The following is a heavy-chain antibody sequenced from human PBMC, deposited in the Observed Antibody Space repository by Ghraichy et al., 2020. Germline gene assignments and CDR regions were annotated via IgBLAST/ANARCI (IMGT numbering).Heavy chain of an antibody. D-gene: IGHD3-22*01. CDR1: GYSFTSYW. CDR2: IDPSDSYT. CDR3: ARHRPIYYDSSGYYLG. V-gene: IGHV5-10-1*01. Sequence: GGSLRLSCKGSGYSFTSYWISWVRQMPGKGLEWMGRIDPSDSYTNYSPSFQGHVTISADKSISTAYLQWSSLKASDTAMYYCARHRPIYYDSSGYYLGWGQGTLVTVSS. J-gene: IGHJ4*02.